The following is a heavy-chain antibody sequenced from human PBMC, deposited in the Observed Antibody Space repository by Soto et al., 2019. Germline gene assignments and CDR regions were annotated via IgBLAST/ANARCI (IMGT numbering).Heavy chain of an antibody. CDR1: GGTFSSYA. CDR3: ARGLLFSWRWPDAFDI. D-gene: IGHD2-15*01. Sequence: SVKVSCKASGGTFSSYAISWVRQAPGQGLEWMGGIIPIFGTANYAQKFQGRVTITADESTSTAYMELSSLRSEDTAVYYCARGLLFSWRWPDAFDIWGQGXMVTVSS. J-gene: IGHJ3*02. V-gene: IGHV1-69*13. CDR2: IIPIFGTA.